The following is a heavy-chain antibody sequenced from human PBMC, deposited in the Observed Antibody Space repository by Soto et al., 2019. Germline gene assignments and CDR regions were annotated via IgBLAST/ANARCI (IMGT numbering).Heavy chain of an antibody. V-gene: IGHV4-34*01. D-gene: IGHD6-6*01. Sequence: QVQLQQWGAGLLKPSETLSLTCAVYCVSFSGYYWSWIRQPPGKGLEWIGEINHSGSTNYNPSLKSRVTMSVDTSKNQFSLKLSSVTAADTAVYYCARTSRFDCWGQGTLVTVYS. CDR1: CVSFSGYY. J-gene: IGHJ4*02. CDR2: INHSGST. CDR3: ARTSRFDC.